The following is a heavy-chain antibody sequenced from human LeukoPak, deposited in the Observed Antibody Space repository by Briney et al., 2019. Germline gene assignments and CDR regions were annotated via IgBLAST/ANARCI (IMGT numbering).Heavy chain of an antibody. D-gene: IGHD3-9*01. CDR3: ARQAEYDILTGYSYFDY. V-gene: IGHV1-69*06. CDR2: IIPIFGTA. J-gene: IGHJ4*02. CDR1: GGTFSSYA. Sequence: SVKVSCKASGGTFSSYAISWVRQAPGQGLGWMGGIIPIFGTANYAQKFQGRVTITADKSTSTAYMELSSLRSEDTAVYYCARQAEYDILTGYSYFDYWGQGTLVTVSS.